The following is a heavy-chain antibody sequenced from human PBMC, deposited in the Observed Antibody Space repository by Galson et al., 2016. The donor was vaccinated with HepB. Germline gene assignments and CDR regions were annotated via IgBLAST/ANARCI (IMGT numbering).Heavy chain of an antibody. V-gene: IGHV3-30-3*01. Sequence: SLRLSCAASGFTFSSYAMHWVRQAPGKGLEWVAVISYDGSNNYYADSVEGRFTISRDNSKKTLYLQMDSLRDEDTAVYYCARGGSGITVMVAVIDYWGQGTLVTVSS. CDR1: GFTFSSYA. D-gene: IGHD2-15*01. CDR2: ISYDGSNN. J-gene: IGHJ4*02. CDR3: ARGGSGITVMVAVIDY.